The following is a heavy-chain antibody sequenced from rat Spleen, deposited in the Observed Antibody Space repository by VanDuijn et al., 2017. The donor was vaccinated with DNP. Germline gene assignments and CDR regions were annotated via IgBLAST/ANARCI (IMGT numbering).Heavy chain of an antibody. J-gene: IGHJ3*01. CDR2: IIYDGSST. CDR1: GFTFSDYA. V-gene: IGHV5S10*01. D-gene: IGHD1-7*01. Sequence: EVQLVKSGGGLVQPGRSLKLSCAASGFTFSDYAMAWVRQSPKKGLEWVATIIYDGSSTYYRDSVRGRFTISRDYARSTLYLQMDSLRSEDTATYYCATSSYFGYDYGFAYWGQGTLVTVSS. CDR3: ATSSYFGYDYGFAY.